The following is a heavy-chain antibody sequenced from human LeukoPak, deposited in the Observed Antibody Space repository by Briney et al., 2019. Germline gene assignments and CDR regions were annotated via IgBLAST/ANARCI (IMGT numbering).Heavy chain of an antibody. CDR3: VREKSGGTYDY. Sequence: ASVKVSCKASGYTFTAYYIQWVRQASGQGLEWMGTIRPGDTRTTYAQKFQGGVTMTWDMSTTTGYMELRSLRSEDTAVYYCVREKSGGTYDYWGQGTLVTVSS. CDR1: GYTFTAYY. V-gene: IGHV1-46*01. J-gene: IGHJ4*02. D-gene: IGHD3-16*01. CDR2: IRPGDTRT.